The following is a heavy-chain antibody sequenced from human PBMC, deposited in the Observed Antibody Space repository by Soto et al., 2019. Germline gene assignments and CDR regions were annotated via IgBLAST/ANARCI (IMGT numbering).Heavy chain of an antibody. D-gene: IGHD4-17*01. CDR3: ARDAYRGDYGYY. CDR2: INPNSGGT. Sequence: ASVKVSCKASGYTFTGYYMHWVRQAPGQGLEWMGWINPNSGGTNYAQKFQGWVTMTRDTSISTAYMELSSLRSEDTAVYYCARDAYRGDYGYYWVQGTLVTVSS. J-gene: IGHJ4*02. V-gene: IGHV1-2*04. CDR1: GYTFTGYY.